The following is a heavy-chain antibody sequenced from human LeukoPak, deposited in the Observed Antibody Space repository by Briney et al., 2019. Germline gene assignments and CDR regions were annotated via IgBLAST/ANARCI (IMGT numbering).Heavy chain of an antibody. J-gene: IGHJ5*02. CDR3: ARGGDTCSDTGCFKNWFDP. V-gene: IGHV1-8*01. CDR1: GYTSSSHD. D-gene: IGHD2-2*01. CDR2: MNPKSGNT. Sequence: ASVKVSCRASGYTSSSHDINWVRQAPGQGLEWMGWMNPKSGNTGSAQRFQGRVTMTRDTSTGTAYMELTSLTSEDTAIYYCARGGDTCSDTGCFKNWFDPWGQGTLVTVSS.